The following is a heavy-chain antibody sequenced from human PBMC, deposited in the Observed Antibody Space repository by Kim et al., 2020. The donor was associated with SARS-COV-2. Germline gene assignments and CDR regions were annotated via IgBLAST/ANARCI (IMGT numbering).Heavy chain of an antibody. CDR2: INHSGST. D-gene: IGHD3-3*01. Sequence: SETLSLTCAVYGGSFSGYYWSWIRQPPGKGLEWIGEINHSGSTNYNPSLKSRVTISVDTSKNQFSLKLSSVTAADTAVYYCARYDFWSGLGYWGQGTLVTVSS. V-gene: IGHV4-34*01. CDR3: ARYDFWSGLGY. J-gene: IGHJ4*02. CDR1: GGSFSGYY.